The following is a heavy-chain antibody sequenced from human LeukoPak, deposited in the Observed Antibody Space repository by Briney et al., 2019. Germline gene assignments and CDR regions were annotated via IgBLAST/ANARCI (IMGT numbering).Heavy chain of an antibody. CDR2: ISSSGSTI. D-gene: IGHD1-26*01. CDR1: GFTFSSYE. J-gene: IGHJ4*02. Sequence: GGSLRLSCAASGFTFSSYEMNWVRQAPGKGLERGSYISSSGSTIYYADSVKGRFTISRDNAKNSLYLQMNSLRAEDTAVYYCAREGSYADYWGQGTLVTVSS. CDR3: AREGSYADY. V-gene: IGHV3-48*03.